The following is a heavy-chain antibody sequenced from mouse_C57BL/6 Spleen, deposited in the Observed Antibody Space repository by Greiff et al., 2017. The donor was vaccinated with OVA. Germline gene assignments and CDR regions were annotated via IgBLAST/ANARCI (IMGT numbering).Heavy chain of an antibody. Sequence: DVQLQESGPGLVKPSQSLSLTCSVTGYSITSGYYWNWIRQFPGNKLEWMGYISYDGSNNYNPSLKNRISITRDTSKNQFFLKLNSVTTEDTATYYCARYYYGSSHWFAYWGQGTLVTVSA. J-gene: IGHJ3*01. V-gene: IGHV3-6*01. CDR3: ARYYYGSSHWFAY. D-gene: IGHD1-1*01. CDR1: GYSITSGYY. CDR2: ISYDGSN.